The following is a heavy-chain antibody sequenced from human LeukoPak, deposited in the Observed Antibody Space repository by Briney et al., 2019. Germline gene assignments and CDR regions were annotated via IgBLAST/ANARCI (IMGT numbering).Heavy chain of an antibody. D-gene: IGHD3-22*01. V-gene: IGHV3-48*01. J-gene: IGHJ3*01. CDR3: ARPYYYDSSGYPP. CDR1: GFTFSSYS. Sequence: GGPLRLSCAASGFTFSSYSMNWVRQAPGKGLEWISYISSSRSAIYYADSVKGRFTISRDNAKNTLYLQMNSLRAEDTAVYYCARPYYYDSSGYPPWGQGTMVTVSS. CDR2: ISSSRSAI.